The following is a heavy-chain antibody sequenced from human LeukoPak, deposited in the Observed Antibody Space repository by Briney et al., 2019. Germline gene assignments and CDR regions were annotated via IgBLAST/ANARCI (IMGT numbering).Heavy chain of an antibody. Sequence: GASVKVSCKASGYTFTSYGISWVRQAPGQGLEWMGWISAYNGNTNYAQKLQGRVTMTTDTSTSTAYMELRSLRSDDTAVYYCARTLKSGSYYDWQADAFDIWGQGTMVTVFS. D-gene: IGHD1-26*01. J-gene: IGHJ3*02. CDR1: GYTFTSYG. CDR3: ARTLKSGSYYDWQADAFDI. V-gene: IGHV1-18*01. CDR2: ISAYNGNT.